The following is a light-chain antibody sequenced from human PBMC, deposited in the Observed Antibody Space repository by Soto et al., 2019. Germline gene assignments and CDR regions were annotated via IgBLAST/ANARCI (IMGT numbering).Light chain of an antibody. J-gene: IGKJ4*01. CDR1: QSVSSN. CDR3: QQYKNWPPLT. CDR2: GAF. Sequence: EIVMTQSPATLSVSPGERATLSCRASQSVSSNLAWYQQKPGQAPRLLIYGAFTRATGIPARFSGSCSGTAFTLTISSLQSEDFAIYYCQQYKNWPPLTFGGGTKVEIK. V-gene: IGKV3-15*01.